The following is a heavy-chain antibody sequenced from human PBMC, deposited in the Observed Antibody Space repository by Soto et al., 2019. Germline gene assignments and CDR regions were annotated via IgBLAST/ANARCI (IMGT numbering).Heavy chain of an antibody. Sequence: GGSLRLSCAASGFTFSDYYMSWIRQAPGKGLEWVSYISSSSSYTNYADSVKGRFTISRDDSKNTLYLQMNSLRAEDTAVYYCARSSNSIAAAGTGFYYWGQGTLLTVSS. J-gene: IGHJ4*02. CDR2: ISSSSSYT. V-gene: IGHV3-11*03. CDR3: ARSSNSIAAAGTGFYY. CDR1: GFTFSDYY. D-gene: IGHD6-13*01.